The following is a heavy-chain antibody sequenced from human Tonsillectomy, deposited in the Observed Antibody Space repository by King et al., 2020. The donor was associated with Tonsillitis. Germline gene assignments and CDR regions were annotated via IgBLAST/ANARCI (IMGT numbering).Heavy chain of an antibody. D-gene: IGHD1-26*01. CDR3: ARGSGSYYYYMDV. V-gene: IGHV4-59*01. CDR2: IYFSGST. CDR1: GWSISSYF. J-gene: IGHJ6*03. Sequence: VQLQESGPGLVKPSETLSLTCTVSGWSISSYFWSWIRQPPGKGLEGVGDIYFSGSTNYNPSLKSRVTISVDTSKNQFSLKLSSVTAADTAVYYCARGSGSYYYYMDVWGKGTTVTVSS.